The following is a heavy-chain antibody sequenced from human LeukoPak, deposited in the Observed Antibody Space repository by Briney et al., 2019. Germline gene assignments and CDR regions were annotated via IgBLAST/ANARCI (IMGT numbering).Heavy chain of an antibody. CDR1: GGSISSSNYY. CDR2: VYYSGST. V-gene: IGHV4-39*07. CDR3: ARVVSRYDFWSGPQGYYYYMDV. D-gene: IGHD3-3*01. J-gene: IGHJ6*03. Sequence: SETLSLTCTVSGGSISSSNYYWDWIRQPPGKGLAWIGSVYYSGSTYYNPSLKSRVTISVDTSKNQFSLKLSSVTAADTAVYYCARVVSRYDFWSGPQGYYYYMDVWGKGTTVTVSS.